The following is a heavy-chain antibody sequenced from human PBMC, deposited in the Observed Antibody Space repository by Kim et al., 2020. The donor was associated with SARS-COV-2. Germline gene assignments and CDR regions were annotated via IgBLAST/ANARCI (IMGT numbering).Heavy chain of an antibody. J-gene: IGHJ4*02. CDR3: AREFSVPYDSSGYSSLPLDS. D-gene: IGHD3-22*01. CDR1: GYTFTSYA. Sequence: ASVKVSCKASGYTFTSYAMNWVRQAPGQGLEWMGWINTNTGNPTYAQGFTGRFVFSLDTSVSTAYLQISSLKAEDTAVYYCAREFSVPYDSSGYSSLPLDSWGQGTLVTVSS. CDR2: INTNTGNP. V-gene: IGHV7-4-1*02.